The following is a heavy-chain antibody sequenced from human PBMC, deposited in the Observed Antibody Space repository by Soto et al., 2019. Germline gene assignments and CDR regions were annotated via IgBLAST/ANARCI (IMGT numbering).Heavy chain of an antibody. D-gene: IGHD3-3*01. V-gene: IGHV4-59*01. CDR3: ARRYDFWSGYYLGAFVI. CDR1: RGSLSSEY. J-gene: IGHJ3*02. CDR2: IYYSGST. Sequence: PSGTLSLACTVSRGSLSSEYWTWIRQPPGKGLEWIGYIYYSGSTNYNPSLKSRVTISVDTSKNQFSLKLSSVTAADTAVYYCARRYDFWSGYYLGAFVIWGHWPIGT.